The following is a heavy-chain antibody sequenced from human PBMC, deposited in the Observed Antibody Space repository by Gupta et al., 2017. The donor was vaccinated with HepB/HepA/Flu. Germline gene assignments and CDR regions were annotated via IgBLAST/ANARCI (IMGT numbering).Heavy chain of an antibody. CDR3: ASGYCSGGSGYFRDYYMDV. CDR1: GGTFRSYA. V-gene: IGHV1-69*06. CDR2: IIPIFGTA. J-gene: IGHJ6*03. D-gene: IGHD2-15*01. Sequence: QVQLVQSGAEVQKPGSSVKVSCKASGGTFRSYAISWVRQAPGQGLEWMGGIIPIFGTANYAQKFQGRVTITADKSTSTAYMELSSLRSEGTAVYYCASGYCSGGSGYFRDYYMDVWGKGTTVTVS.